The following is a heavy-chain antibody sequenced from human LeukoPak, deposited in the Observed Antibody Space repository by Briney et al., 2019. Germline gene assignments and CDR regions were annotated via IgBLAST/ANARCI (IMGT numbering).Heavy chain of an antibody. CDR2: VKGDGSIT. J-gene: IGHJ4*02. CDR3: GRTSGGPEY. CDR1: GFTLSNYW. V-gene: IGHV3-74*01. Sequence: GGSLRLSCAASGFTLSNYWMHWVRQAPGKGLGWVSRVKGDGSITAYADSVKGRFTISRDIAKNTVYLQMNSLRVDDTAVYYCGRTSGGPEYWGQGTLVTVSS. D-gene: IGHD2-15*01.